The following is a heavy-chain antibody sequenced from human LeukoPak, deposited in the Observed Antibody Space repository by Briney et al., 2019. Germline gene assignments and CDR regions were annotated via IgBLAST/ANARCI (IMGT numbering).Heavy chain of an antibody. CDR3: ARGQWFGEGSFYYFDL. Sequence: WGSLRLSCAASGFTFSSQSMNWVRQAPGKGLEWVSSISSSSSYIYYADSVKGRFTISRDNAKNSLYLQMNSLRVEDTAVYYCARGQWFGEGSFYYFDLWGQGTLVTVSS. D-gene: IGHD3-10*01. J-gene: IGHJ4*02. V-gene: IGHV3-21*04. CDR2: ISSSSSYI. CDR1: GFTFSSQS.